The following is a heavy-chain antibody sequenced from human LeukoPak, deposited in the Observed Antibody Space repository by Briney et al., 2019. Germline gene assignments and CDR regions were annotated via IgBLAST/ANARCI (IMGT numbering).Heavy chain of an antibody. J-gene: IGHJ4*02. D-gene: IGHD1-26*01. V-gene: IGHV1-18*01. CDR3: ARDMRYSGSYYVGFDY. CDR2: ISAYNGNT. Sequence: ASVKVSCKASGYTFTSYGISWVRQAPGQGLEWMGWISAYNGNTNYAQKLQGRVTMTTDTSTSTAYMELRSLRSDDTVVYYCARDMRYSGSYYVGFDYWGQGTLVTVSS. CDR1: GYTFTSYG.